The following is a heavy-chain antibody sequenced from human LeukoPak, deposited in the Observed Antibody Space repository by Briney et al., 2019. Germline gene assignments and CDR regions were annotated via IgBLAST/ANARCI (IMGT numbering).Heavy chain of an antibody. CDR3: ARSDSSGYWAFLIY. CDR2: ISYDGSNK. J-gene: IGHJ4*02. V-gene: IGHV3-30*04. D-gene: IGHD3-22*01. CDR1: GFTFSSYA. Sequence: GGSLRLSCAASGFTFSSYAMHWVRQAPGKWLEWVAVISYDGSNKYYADSVKGRFTISRANSKNTLYLQMNSLRAEDTAVYYCARSDSSGYWAFLIYWGQGTLVTVSS.